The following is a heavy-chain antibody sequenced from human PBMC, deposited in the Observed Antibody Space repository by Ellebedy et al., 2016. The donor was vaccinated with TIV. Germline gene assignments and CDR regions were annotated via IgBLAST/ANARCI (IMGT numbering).Heavy chain of an antibody. V-gene: IGHV1-3*01. J-gene: IGHJ4*02. CDR2: INPDNGDT. CDR3: ARARGGCSGDGCYSDFDS. Sequence: AASVKVSCKASGYSFTTFTIQWVRQAPGQRPEWMGWINPDNGDTKYSQKFQARVTITRDKYASTAYMELSSLRSEDTAVYHCARARGGCSGDGCYSDFDSWGQGTLVTVSS. D-gene: IGHD2-15*01. CDR1: GYSFTTFT.